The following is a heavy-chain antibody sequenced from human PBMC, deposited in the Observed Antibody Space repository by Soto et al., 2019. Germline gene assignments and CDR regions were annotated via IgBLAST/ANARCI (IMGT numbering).Heavy chain of an antibody. CDR1: GYTFTSYD. D-gene: IGHD6-19*01. J-gene: IGHJ5*02. CDR2: MNPNSGNT. V-gene: IGHV1-8*01. Sequence: QVQLVQSGAEVKKPGASVKVSCKASGYTFTSYDINWVRQATGQGLEWMGWMNPNSGNTGYAQKFQGRVTMTRNTSKSTAYMELSSLRSEDTAVYYCARGGPGYSSGWYGGYWFDPWGQGTLVTVSS. CDR3: ARGGPGYSSGWYGGYWFDP.